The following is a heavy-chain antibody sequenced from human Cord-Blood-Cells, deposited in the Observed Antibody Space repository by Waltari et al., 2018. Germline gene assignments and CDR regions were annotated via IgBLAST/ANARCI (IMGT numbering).Heavy chain of an antibody. CDR2: ISYDGSNK. Sequence: QVQLVESGGGVVQPGRSLRLSCAASGFTFSSYAMHLVRQAPGKGLEWVAVISYDGSNKYYADSVKGRFTISRDNSKNTLYLQMNSLRAEDTAVYYCARDYYDSSGYYYWGQGTLVTVSS. D-gene: IGHD3-22*01. J-gene: IGHJ4*02. CDR3: ARDYYDSSGYYY. CDR1: GFTFSSYA. V-gene: IGHV3-30*04.